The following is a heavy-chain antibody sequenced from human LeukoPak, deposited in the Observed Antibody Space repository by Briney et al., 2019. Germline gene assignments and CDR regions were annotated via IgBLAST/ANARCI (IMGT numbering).Heavy chain of an antibody. J-gene: IGHJ4*02. D-gene: IGHD2-15*01. CDR2: ISGSGGST. Sequence: GGSLRLSCAASGFTFSSYAMSWVRQGPGRGLEWVSAISGSGGSTYYADSVKGRFTISRDNSKNTLYLQMNSLRAEDTAVYYCAIAPVVAATYFDYWGQGTLVTVSS. CDR1: GFTFSSYA. V-gene: IGHV3-23*01. CDR3: AIAPVVAATYFDY.